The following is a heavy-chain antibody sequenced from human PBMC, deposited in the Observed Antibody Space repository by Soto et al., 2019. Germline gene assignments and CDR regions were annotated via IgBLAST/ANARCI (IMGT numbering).Heavy chain of an antibody. CDR2: ISGSGGST. Sequence: AGGSLRLSCAASGFTFSSYAMSWVRQAPGKGLEWVSAISGSGGSTYYADSVKGRFTISRDNAKNSLYLQMNSLRDEDTAVYYCARGLGDDILTGYHRPAYYYGMDVWGQGTTVTVSS. D-gene: IGHD3-9*01. CDR3: ARGLGDDILTGYHRPAYYYGMDV. V-gene: IGHV3-23*01. CDR1: GFTFSSYA. J-gene: IGHJ6*02.